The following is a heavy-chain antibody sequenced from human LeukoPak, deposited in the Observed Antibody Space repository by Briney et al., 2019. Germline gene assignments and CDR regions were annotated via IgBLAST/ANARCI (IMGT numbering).Heavy chain of an antibody. CDR3: AIDAFDI. CDR1: GFTFSSYG. V-gene: IGHV3-33*01. Sequence: GRSLRLSCAASGFTFSSYGMHWVRQAPGKGLEWVAVIWYDGSTKYYADSVKGRFTISRDNSKNTLYLQMNSLRDEDTAMYYCAIDAFDIWGQGTMVTISS. J-gene: IGHJ3*02. CDR2: IWYDGSTK.